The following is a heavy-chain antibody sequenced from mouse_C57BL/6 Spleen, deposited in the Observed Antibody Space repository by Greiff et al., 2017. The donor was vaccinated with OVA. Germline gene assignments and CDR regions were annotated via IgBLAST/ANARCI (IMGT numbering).Heavy chain of an antibody. CDR1: GYTFTSYW. CDR3: ARGPYYFDY. V-gene: IGHV1-52*01. Sequence: VQLQQPGAELVRPGSSVKLSCTASGYTFTSYWMHWVKQRPIQGLEWIGNIDPSDSETHYNQKFKDKATLTVDKSSSTTYMELSSMTSEDAAVYYCARGPYYFDYWGQGTTLTVSS. CDR2: IDPSDSET. J-gene: IGHJ2*01.